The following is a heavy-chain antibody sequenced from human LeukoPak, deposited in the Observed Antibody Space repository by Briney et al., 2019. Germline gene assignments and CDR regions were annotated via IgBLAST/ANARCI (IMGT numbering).Heavy chain of an antibody. CDR3: VRDAPVAVTWYFDL. CDR2: ISSSSTNI. CDR1: GFTLENYS. J-gene: IGHJ2*01. Sequence: GSLRLSCVVSGFTLENYSMNWVRQAPGKGLEWVTYISSSSTNIYYADSVKGRFTLSRDNAKNSAFLQMNSLRAEDTAMYYCVRDAPVAVTWYFDLWGRGTLVTVSS. D-gene: IGHD2-15*01. V-gene: IGHV3-48*01.